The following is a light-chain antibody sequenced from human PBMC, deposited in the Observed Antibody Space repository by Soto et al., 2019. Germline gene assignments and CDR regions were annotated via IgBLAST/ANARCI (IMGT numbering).Light chain of an antibody. CDR3: QHWVDYMWT. CDR2: KAS. CDR1: QSISSW. J-gene: IGKJ1*01. Sequence: DIDLTQSPSTLSACVGDRVTITCRASQSISSWLAWYQQKPGKAPKLLIYKASTLESGVPSRFSGSGSGTEFTLTISSLQPDDFATYYCQHWVDYMWTFGQGTKVEIK. V-gene: IGKV1-5*03.